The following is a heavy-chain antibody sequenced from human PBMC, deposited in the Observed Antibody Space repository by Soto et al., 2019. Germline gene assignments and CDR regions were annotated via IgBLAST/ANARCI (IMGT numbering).Heavy chain of an antibody. D-gene: IGHD2-2*01. CDR1: GFTFDDYA. V-gene: IGHV3-9*01. Sequence: PGGSLRLSCAASGFTFDDYAMHWVRQAPGKGLEWVSGISWNSGSIGYADSVKGRFTISRDNAKNSLYLQMNSLRAEDTALYYCAKDKSVVPAASPLDYWGQGTLVTVSS. CDR3: AKDKSVVPAASPLDY. J-gene: IGHJ4*02. CDR2: ISWNSGSI.